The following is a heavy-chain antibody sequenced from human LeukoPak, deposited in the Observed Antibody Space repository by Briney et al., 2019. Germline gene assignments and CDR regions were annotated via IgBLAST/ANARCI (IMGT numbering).Heavy chain of an antibody. J-gene: IGHJ4*02. CDR2: VIPIFGTA. Sequence: SVKVSCKASGGTFSSYAISWVRQAPGQGLEWMGGVIPIFGTANYAQKFQGRVTITADKSTSTAYMELSSLRSEDTAVYYCARGRDILTGYFRFDYWGQGTLVTVSS. CDR3: ARGRDILTGYFRFDY. CDR1: GGTFSSYA. D-gene: IGHD3-9*01. V-gene: IGHV1-69*06.